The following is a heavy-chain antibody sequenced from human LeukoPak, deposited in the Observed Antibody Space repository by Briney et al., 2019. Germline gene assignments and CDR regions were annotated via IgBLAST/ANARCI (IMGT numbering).Heavy chain of an antibody. J-gene: IGHJ6*03. D-gene: IGHD6-6*01. Sequence: GGSLRLSCAASGFTFSNYWMHWVRQAPGKGLVWVSRIKSDGSSTNYADSVKGRFTISRDNAKNTLYLQMNSPRAEDTGVYYCARDEYSSSYMDVWGKGTTVTVSS. CDR3: ARDEYSSSYMDV. V-gene: IGHV3-74*01. CDR1: GFTFSNYW. CDR2: IKSDGSST.